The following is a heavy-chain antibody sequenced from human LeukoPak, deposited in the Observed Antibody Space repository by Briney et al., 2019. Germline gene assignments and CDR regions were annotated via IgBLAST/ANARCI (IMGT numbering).Heavy chain of an antibody. Sequence: PGGSLRLSCAASGFTFSSYGMSWVRQAPGKGLEWIGYIYYSGSTNYNPSLKSRVTISVDTSKNQFSLKLSSVTAADTAVYYCARIKSTTGTKGPNWYFDLWGRGTLVTVSS. J-gene: IGHJ2*01. D-gene: IGHD1-1*01. CDR1: GFTFSSYG. V-gene: IGHV4-59*01. CDR3: ARIKSTTGTKGPNWYFDL. CDR2: IYYSGST.